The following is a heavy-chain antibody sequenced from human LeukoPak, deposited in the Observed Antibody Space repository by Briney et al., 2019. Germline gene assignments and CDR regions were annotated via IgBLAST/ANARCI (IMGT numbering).Heavy chain of an antibody. CDR2: IIPIFGTA. D-gene: IGHD3-22*01. J-gene: IGHJ4*02. CDR3: ARGSQDSSGYYYVGFDY. Sequence: SVKVSXKASGGTFSSYAISWVRQAPGQGLEWMGEIIPIFGTANYAQKFQGRVTITTDESTSTAYMELSSLRSEDTAVYYCARGSQDSSGYYYVGFDYWGQGTLVTVSS. CDR1: GGTFSSYA. V-gene: IGHV1-69*05.